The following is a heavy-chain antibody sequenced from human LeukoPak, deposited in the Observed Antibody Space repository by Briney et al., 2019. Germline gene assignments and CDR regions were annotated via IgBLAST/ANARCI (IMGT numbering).Heavy chain of an antibody. D-gene: IGHD2-21*01. CDR1: GGSISSGGYY. Sequence: PSETLSLTCTVSGGSISSGGYYWSWIRQHPGKGLEWIGYIYYSGSTYYNPSLKSRVTISVDTSKNQFSLKLSSVTAADTAVYYCAKFGVVPDAFDIWGQGTMVTVSS. CDR3: AKFGVVPDAFDI. CDR2: IYYSGST. V-gene: IGHV4-31*03. J-gene: IGHJ3*02.